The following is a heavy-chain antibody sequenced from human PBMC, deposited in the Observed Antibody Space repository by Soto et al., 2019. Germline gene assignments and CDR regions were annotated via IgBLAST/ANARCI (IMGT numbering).Heavy chain of an antibody. CDR3: AAQGVVVVAGSPSPAFEI. D-gene: IGHD2-15*01. Sequence: EVQLLESGGGLVQPGGSLRLSCAASGFTFSSYAMSWVRQAPGKGLEWVSAISGSGGSTYYADSVKGRFTISRDKSKKTLYLQMISLIAEDTAVYYCAAQGVVVVAGSPSPAFEIWGQGTMVTVSS. J-gene: IGHJ3*02. CDR2: ISGSGGST. CDR1: GFTFSSYA. V-gene: IGHV3-23*01.